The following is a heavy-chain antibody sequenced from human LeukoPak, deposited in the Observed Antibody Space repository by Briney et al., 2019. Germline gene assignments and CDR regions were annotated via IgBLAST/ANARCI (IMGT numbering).Heavy chain of an antibody. CDR1: GDSISSTAYY. Sequence: SETLSLTCTVSGDSISSTAYYWGWSRQPPGKRLEWLGMIHFSGTIYNNPSLMSRVTISVDTSKNQFSLKLTSVTAADTAVYYCTRGFDHAKSGYWGQGTLVTVSS. J-gene: IGHJ4*02. CDR3: TRGFDHAKSGY. CDR2: IHFSGTI. V-gene: IGHV4-39*01. D-gene: IGHD1-14*01.